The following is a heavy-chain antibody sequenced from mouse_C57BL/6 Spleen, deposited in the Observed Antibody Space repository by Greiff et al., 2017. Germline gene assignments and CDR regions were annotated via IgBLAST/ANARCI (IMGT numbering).Heavy chain of an antibody. V-gene: IGHV1-69*01. CDR2: IDPSDSYT. CDR3: ARAGDGY. J-gene: IGHJ3*02. CDR1: GYTFTSYW. Sequence: VQLQQPGAELVMPGASVKLSCKASGYTFTSYWMHWVKQRPGQGLEWIGEIDPSDSYTNYNQKFKGKSTLTVDKSSSTAYMQLSSLTSEDSAVYYCARAGDGYWRQGTLVTVSA.